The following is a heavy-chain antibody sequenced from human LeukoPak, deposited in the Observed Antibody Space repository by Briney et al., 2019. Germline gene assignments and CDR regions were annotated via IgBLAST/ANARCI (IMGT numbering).Heavy chain of an antibody. Sequence: GGSLRLSCAASGFTFSSYEMNWVRQAPGKGLEWVSYISSSGSTIYYADSVKGRFTISRDNAKNSLYLQMNSLRAEDTAVYYCARGAPFGVVIGGYFDHWGQGTLVTVSS. V-gene: IGHV3-48*03. CDR3: ARGAPFGVVIGGYFDH. CDR1: GFTFSSYE. J-gene: IGHJ4*02. D-gene: IGHD3-3*01. CDR2: ISSSGSTI.